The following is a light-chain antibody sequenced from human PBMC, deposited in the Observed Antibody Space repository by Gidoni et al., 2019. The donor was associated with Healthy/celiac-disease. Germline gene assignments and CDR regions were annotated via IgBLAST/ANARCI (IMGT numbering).Light chain of an antibody. J-gene: IGKJ3*01. CDR1: QSVSSSY. V-gene: IGKV3-20*01. CDR3: QQYGSLFT. CDR2: GAS. Sequence: EIVLTQSPGTLSLSTGERATLSCRASQSVSSSYLAWYQQKPGQAPKLLIYGASSRATGIPDRFSGSWSGTDFTLTISRLEPEDFAVYYCQQYGSLFTFGPGTKVDIK.